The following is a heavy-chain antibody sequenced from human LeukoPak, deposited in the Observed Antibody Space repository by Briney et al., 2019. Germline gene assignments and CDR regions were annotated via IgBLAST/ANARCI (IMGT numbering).Heavy chain of an antibody. CDR2: IYSGGST. J-gene: IGHJ4*02. CDR3: ARDLYDSSGYYLTLGY. CDR1: GFTFSTYW. D-gene: IGHD3-22*01. Sequence: GGSLRLSCAASGFTFSTYWMSWVRQAPGKGLEWVSVIYSGGSTYYADSVKGRFTISRDNSKNTLYLQMNSLRAEDTAVYYCARDLYDSSGYYLTLGYWGQGTLVTVSS. V-gene: IGHV3-53*01.